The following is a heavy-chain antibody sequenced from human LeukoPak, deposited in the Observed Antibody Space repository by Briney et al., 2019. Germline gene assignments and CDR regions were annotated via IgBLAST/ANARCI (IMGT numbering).Heavy chain of an antibody. J-gene: IGHJ4*02. Sequence: PSETLSLTCAVYGGSFSGYYWSWIRQPPGKGLEWVSYISSSGSTIYYADSVKGRFTISRDNAKNSLYLQMDSLRAEDTAVYYCARTGYSSGWYLVYWGQGTLVTVSS. D-gene: IGHD6-19*01. V-gene: IGHV3-11*01. CDR3: ARTGYSSGWYLVY. CDR2: ISSSGSTI. CDR1: GGSFSGYY.